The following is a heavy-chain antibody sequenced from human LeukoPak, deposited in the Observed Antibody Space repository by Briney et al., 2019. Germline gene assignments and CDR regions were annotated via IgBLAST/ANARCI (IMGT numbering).Heavy chain of an antibody. J-gene: IGHJ4*01. Sequence: GGALRLSCAASGFTFSSYGMHWVRQAPGKGLECVAVISYDRSNKYYPDSVKGRFPISRDNSKNTLYLQMNSLRPEDMAVYYCAKDRTLYDSTSLDCWGQPTLVTVSA. CDR1: GFTFSSYG. CDR3: AKDRTLYDSTSLDC. D-gene: IGHD3-22*01. V-gene: IGHV3-30*18. CDR2: ISYDRSNK.